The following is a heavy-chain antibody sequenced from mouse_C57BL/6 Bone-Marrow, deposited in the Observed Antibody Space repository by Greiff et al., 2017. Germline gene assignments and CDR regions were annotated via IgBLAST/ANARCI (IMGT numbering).Heavy chain of an antibody. V-gene: IGHV1-82*01. CDR1: GYAFSSSW. CDR3: ASERRSDWYFEV. CDR2: IYPGDGDT. Sequence: QVQLQQSGPELVKPGASVKISCKASGYAFSSSWMNWVKQRPGKGLEWIGRIYPGDGDTNYNGKFKGKATLTADKSSSTAYMQLSSLTSEDSAVYFCASERRSDWYFEVWGTGTTVTVSS. J-gene: IGHJ1*03.